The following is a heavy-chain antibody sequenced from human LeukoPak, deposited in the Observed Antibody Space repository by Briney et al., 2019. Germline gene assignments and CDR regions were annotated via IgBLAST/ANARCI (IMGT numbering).Heavy chain of an antibody. Sequence: SETLSLTCAVYGGSFSGYYWSWIRQPPGKGLEWIGEINHSGSTNYNPSLKSRVTISVDTSKNQFSLKLSSVTAADTAVYYCARDQAWNGITIFGVVIAGNVWGKGTTVTVSS. V-gene: IGHV4-34*01. CDR3: ARDQAWNGITIFGVVIAGNV. J-gene: IGHJ6*04. CDR1: GGSFSGYY. CDR2: INHSGST. D-gene: IGHD3-3*01.